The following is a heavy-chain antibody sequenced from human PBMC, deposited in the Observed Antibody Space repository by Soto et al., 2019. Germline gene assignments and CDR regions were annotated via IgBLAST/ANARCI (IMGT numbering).Heavy chain of an antibody. CDR3: AKGTELVVVITTYDY. V-gene: IGHV3-23*01. CDR1: GFTFSSYA. CDR2: ISGSGGST. J-gene: IGHJ4*02. Sequence: GGSLRLSCAASGFTFSSYAMSWVRQAPGKGLEWVSAISGSGGSTYYADSVKGRFTISRDNSKNTLYLQMNSLRAEDTAVYYCAKGTELVVVITTYDYWGQGTLVTVSS. D-gene: IGHD3-22*01.